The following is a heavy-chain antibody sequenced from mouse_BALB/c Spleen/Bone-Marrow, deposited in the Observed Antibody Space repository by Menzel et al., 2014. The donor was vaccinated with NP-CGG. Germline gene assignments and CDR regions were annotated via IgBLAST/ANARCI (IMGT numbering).Heavy chain of an antibody. CDR1: GYTFTSYY. CDR2: INPSNGGT. J-gene: IGHJ4*01. CDR3: SRGRRDALDY. V-gene: IGHV1S81*02. Sequence: VKLQESGAELVKPGASVKLSCKASGYTFTSYYMYWVKQRPGQGLEWFGEINPSNGGTNFNEKFKSKATLTVDKSSSTAYMQLSSLTSEDSAVYYCSRGRRDALDYWGQGTSVTVSS.